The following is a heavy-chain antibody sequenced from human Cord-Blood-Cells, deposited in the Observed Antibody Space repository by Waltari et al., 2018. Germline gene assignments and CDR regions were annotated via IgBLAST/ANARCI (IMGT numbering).Heavy chain of an antibody. CDR3: ARVRYYYGSGSYYYYYYGMDV. CDR1: GYTFTSYD. Sequence: QVQLVQSGAEVKKPGASVKVSCKASGYTFTSYDINWVRQATGQGLEWMGWMNPNSGNTGYAQKFQGRVTMTRNTSISTAYMELSSLRSEDTAVYYCARVRYYYGSGSYYYYYYGMDVWGQGTTVTVSS. J-gene: IGHJ6*02. CDR2: MNPNSGNT. D-gene: IGHD3-10*01. V-gene: IGHV1-8*01.